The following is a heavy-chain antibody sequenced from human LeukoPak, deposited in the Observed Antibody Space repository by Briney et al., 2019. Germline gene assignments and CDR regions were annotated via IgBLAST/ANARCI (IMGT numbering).Heavy chain of an antibody. Sequence: ASVKVSCKASGYTFTSYGINWVRQATGQGLEWMGWMNPNSGNTGYAQKFQGRVTMTRNTSISTAYMELSSLRSEDTAVYYCARAGYDILTGYEVMGNFDYWGQGTLVTVSS. D-gene: IGHD3-9*01. CDR3: ARAGYDILTGYEVMGNFDY. J-gene: IGHJ4*02. CDR2: MNPNSGNT. CDR1: GYTFTSYG. V-gene: IGHV1-8*02.